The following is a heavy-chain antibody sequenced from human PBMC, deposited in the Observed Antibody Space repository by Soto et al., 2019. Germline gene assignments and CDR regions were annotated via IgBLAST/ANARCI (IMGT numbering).Heavy chain of an antibody. J-gene: IGHJ6*02. CDR1: GFTFSVYT. CDR2: ISEDSSTM. Sequence: ESGGGLVKGGGSVRLSCADSGFTFSVYTMMWVRQAPGKGLEWVAAISEDSSTMRYADSVKGRFTISRENAKNSLYLQMNSLRVEDTAMYYCVKEAEICTGSCYKNGLDVWGQGTTVTVSS. V-gene: IGHV3-21*06. CDR3: VKEAEICTGSCYKNGLDV. D-gene: IGHD2-8*02.